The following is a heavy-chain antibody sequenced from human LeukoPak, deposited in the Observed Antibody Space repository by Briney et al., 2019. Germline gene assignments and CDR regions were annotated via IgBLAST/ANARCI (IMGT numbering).Heavy chain of an antibody. CDR1: GFTLSSKY. V-gene: IGHV3-66*01. CDR2: INSGGTT. CDR3: ARAYSSPNWFDP. Sequence: GDSLRLSCAASGFTLSSKYMAWVRQAPGKGLEWVSFINSGGTTNYADSVKGRFTISRDYSKNTLNLQMSSLRAEDTAVYYCARAYSSPNWFDPWGQGTLVTVSS. J-gene: IGHJ5*02. D-gene: IGHD6-13*01.